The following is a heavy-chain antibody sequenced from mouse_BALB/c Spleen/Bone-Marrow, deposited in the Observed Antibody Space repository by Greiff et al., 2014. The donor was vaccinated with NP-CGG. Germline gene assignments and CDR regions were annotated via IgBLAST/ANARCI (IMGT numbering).Heavy chain of an antibody. CDR1: GVFLTSYG. V-gene: IGHV2-9*02. Sequence: QGQLKGAGPGLVAPPPSLSLTFPVSGVFLTSYGVHWVCQPPGKGLEGLGVIWAGGSTNYNAALMSRLSISKDNSKSQVFLKMNSLQTDDTAMYYCARDPIYYDYDWYFDVWGAGTTVTVSS. CDR2: IWAGGST. D-gene: IGHD2-4*01. J-gene: IGHJ1*01. CDR3: ARDPIYYDYDWYFDV.